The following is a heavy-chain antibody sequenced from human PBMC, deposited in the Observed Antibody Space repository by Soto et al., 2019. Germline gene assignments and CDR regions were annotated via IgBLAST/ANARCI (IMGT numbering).Heavy chain of an antibody. CDR1: GFTFSSYS. Sequence: GGSLRLSCAASGFTFSSYSMNWVHQAPGKGLEWVSYISSSSSTIYYADSVKGRFTISRDNAKNSLYLQMNSLRDEDTAVYYCARVRYYDSSGPFSYWGQGTLVTVSS. D-gene: IGHD3-22*01. CDR3: ARVRYYDSSGPFSY. J-gene: IGHJ4*02. V-gene: IGHV3-48*02. CDR2: ISSSSSTI.